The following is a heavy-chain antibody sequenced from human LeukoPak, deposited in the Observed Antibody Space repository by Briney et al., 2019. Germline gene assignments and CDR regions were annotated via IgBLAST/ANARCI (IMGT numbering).Heavy chain of an antibody. J-gene: IGHJ6*02. CDR1: GFTFSSHA. Sequence: GGSLRLSCAASGFTFSSHAMSWVRQAPGKGLEWVSAISGSGGSTYYADSVKGRFTISRDNSKNTLYLQMNSLRAEDTAVYYCAKSGPVHRYCYYGMDVWGQGTTVTASS. CDR2: ISGSGGST. CDR3: AKSGPVHRYCYYGMDV. D-gene: IGHD2-21*01. V-gene: IGHV3-23*01.